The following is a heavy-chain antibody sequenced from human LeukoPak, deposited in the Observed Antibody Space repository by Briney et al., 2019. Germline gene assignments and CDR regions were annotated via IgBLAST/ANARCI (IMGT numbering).Heavy chain of an antibody. CDR1: GFTFSCYE. CDR2: ISSSGSTI. Sequence: GGSLRLSCAASGFTFSCYEMNWVRQAPGKGLEWVSYISSSGSTIYYADSVKGRFTISRDNAKNSLYLQMNSLRAEDTAVYYCARLSYYYDSSGYYSDYWGQGTLVTVSS. V-gene: IGHV3-48*03. CDR3: ARLSYYYDSSGYYSDY. J-gene: IGHJ4*02. D-gene: IGHD3-22*01.